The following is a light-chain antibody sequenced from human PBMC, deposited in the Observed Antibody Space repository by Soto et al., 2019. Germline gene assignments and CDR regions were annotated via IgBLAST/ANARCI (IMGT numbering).Light chain of an antibody. CDR1: QSISNF. V-gene: IGKV1-39*01. J-gene: IGKJ2*01. Sequence: DIQMTQSPSSLSASVGDRVTITCRASQSISNFLNWYQQKPGKAPKLLIYAASILQSGVPSRFSGSGSWTDFTLTISSLQPEAVATYYCQHSYSTPRTFGQGTKLEIK. CDR2: AAS. CDR3: QHSYSTPRT.